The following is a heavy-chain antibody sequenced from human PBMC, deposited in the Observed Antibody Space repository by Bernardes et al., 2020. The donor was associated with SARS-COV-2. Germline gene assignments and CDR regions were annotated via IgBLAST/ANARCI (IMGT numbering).Heavy chain of an antibody. V-gene: IGHV4-39*01. CDR1: GAFISNSAYY. CDR3: VRLSRAWLEFAH. J-gene: IGHJ4*02. CDR2: VYYTGTT. D-gene: IGHD6-19*01. Sequence: SETLSLTCNVSGAFISNSAYYWGWVRQPPGKGLEWIGNVYYTGTTYLNPSLESRVTISVDTSRTKFSLRLTSVTAADTAQYYCVRLSRAWLEFAHWGQGVLVSVSS.